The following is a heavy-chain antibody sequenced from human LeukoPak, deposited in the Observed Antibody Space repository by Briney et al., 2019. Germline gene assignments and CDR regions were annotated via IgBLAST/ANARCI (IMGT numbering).Heavy chain of an antibody. CDR2: VNHSGTA. D-gene: IGHD1-26*01. V-gene: IGHV4-34*01. CDR3: ASLNPFSGRRNAFDI. J-gene: IGHJ3*02. CDR1: GGSFSGYY. Sequence: SETLSLTCAVHGGSFSGYYWSWIRQPPGQGLEWIGEVNHSGTARYNPSLESRVTISVDTSKSPSSLNVYFVTAADTAVYYCASLNPFSGRRNAFDIWGQGAMVTVSS.